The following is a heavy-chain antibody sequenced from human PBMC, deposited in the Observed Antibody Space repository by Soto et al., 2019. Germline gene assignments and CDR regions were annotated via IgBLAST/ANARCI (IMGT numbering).Heavy chain of an antibody. CDR2: INPDTGDT. Sequence: ASVKVSCKTSGYTFTAYYIHWVRQAPGQGLEWMGWINPDTGDTGSIRKFQGRVTMTRDTSITTVYMVLSRLTTDDTAVYYCARGPYKNWFAPWGQGTLVTVSS. V-gene: IGHV1-2*02. J-gene: IGHJ5*02. CDR1: GYTFTAYY. CDR3: ARGPYKNWFAP. D-gene: IGHD1-20*01.